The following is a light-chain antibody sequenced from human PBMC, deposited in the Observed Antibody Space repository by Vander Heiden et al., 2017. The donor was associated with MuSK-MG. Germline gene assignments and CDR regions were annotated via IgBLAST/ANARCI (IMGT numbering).Light chain of an antibody. CDR3: TSYSDRHVCV. CDR2: DLR. V-gene: IGLV2-14*03. J-gene: IGLJ2*01. CDR1: NSDVGGHNS. Sequence: QSALTQPASMSGSPGQSITISCTGTNSDVGGHNSISWYQHHPGKAPKLMIYDLRNRPSGVSDRFSASKSGNTAYPTISGLQTEDEADYYCTSYSDRHVCVFGGGTKLTVL.